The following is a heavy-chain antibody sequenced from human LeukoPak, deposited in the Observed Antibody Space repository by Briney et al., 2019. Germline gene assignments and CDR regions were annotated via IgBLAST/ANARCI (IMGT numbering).Heavy chain of an antibody. D-gene: IGHD3-22*01. CDR2: MNPNTGST. Sequence: VASVKVSCKASGFMFTKYDINWVRQASGQRLEWMGWMNPNTGSTGYAQTFQGRVTMTRDTATSTAYMELRGLRSEDTAVYYCARDGALGYYDSSGSPHWGQGTLVTVSS. CDR3: ARDGALGYYDSSGSPH. V-gene: IGHV1-8*01. CDR1: GFMFTKYD. J-gene: IGHJ4*02.